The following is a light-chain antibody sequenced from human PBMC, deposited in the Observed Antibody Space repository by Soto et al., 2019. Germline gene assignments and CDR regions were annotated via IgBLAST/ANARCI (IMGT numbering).Light chain of an antibody. CDR3: QQRSNWPPT. Sequence: EIVMTQSPGTLSLSPGERATLSCRASQSVSNNYLAWYQQKPGQAPRLLIYEASNRATGIPARFSGSGSGADFTLTISSLEPEDFAVYYCQQRSNWPPTFGQGTKVDIK. V-gene: IGKV3-11*01. CDR2: EAS. CDR1: QSVSNNY. J-gene: IGKJ1*01.